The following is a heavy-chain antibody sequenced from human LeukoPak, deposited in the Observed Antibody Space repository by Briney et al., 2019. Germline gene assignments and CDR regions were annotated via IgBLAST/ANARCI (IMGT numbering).Heavy chain of an antibody. Sequence: PSETLSLTCTVSGGSINNYYWSWIRQPPGKGLEWIGYIHNNGRTNYNPSLKSRVTMSLDTSKNQFSLNLRSVTAADTAVYHCARLKFDVLTGYYEALDYWGQGTLATVSS. CDR3: ARLKFDVLTGYYEALDY. CDR2: IHNNGRT. V-gene: IGHV4-59*08. CDR1: GGSINNYY. D-gene: IGHD3-9*01. J-gene: IGHJ4*02.